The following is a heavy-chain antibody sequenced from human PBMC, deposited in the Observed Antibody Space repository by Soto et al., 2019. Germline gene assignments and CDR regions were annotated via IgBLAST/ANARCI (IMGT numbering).Heavy chain of an antibody. J-gene: IGHJ4*02. Sequence: GGSLRLSCAASGFTFSNAWINWVRQAPGKGLEWVGRIRSKTDVGTTDYAEPVKGRFAISRDDSNNMLYLQMNSLKIDDMAVYYCTTDSYSTIIIVRFDYWGQGTLVTVSS. CDR1: GFTFSNAW. D-gene: IGHD3-22*01. CDR2: IRSKTDVGTT. V-gene: IGHV3-15*07. CDR3: TTDSYSTIIIVRFDY.